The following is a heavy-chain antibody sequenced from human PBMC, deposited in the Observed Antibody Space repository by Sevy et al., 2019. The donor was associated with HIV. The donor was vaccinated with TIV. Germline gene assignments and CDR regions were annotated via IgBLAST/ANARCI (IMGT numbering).Heavy chain of an antibody. CDR3: ARDAGYCSGGSCYGPY. CDR1: GFTFSIYS. V-gene: IGHV3-48*01. D-gene: IGHD2-15*01. Sequence: GGSLRLSCAASGFTFSIYSMNWVRQAPGKGLEWVSYISSSSSTIYYADSVKGRFTISRDNAKNSLYLQMNSLRAEDTAVYYCARDAGYCSGGSCYGPYWGQGTLVTVSS. J-gene: IGHJ4*02. CDR2: ISSSSSTI.